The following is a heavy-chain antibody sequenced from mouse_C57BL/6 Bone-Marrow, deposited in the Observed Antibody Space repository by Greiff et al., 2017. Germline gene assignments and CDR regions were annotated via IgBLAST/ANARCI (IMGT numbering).Heavy chain of an antibody. Sequence: DVQLVESGGGLVKPGGSLKLSCAASGFTFSDYGMHWVRQAPEKGLEWVAYISSGSSTIYYADTVKGRFTISRANAKNTLFLQMTSLRSEDTAMXYCARWYYGLYYWGQGTSVTVSS. J-gene: IGHJ4*01. CDR2: ISSGSSTI. CDR3: ARWYYGLYY. CDR1: GFTFSDYG. V-gene: IGHV5-17*01.